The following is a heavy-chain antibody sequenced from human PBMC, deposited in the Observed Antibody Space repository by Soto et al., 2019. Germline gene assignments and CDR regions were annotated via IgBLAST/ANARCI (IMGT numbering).Heavy chain of an antibody. CDR2: IDPKSGGT. V-gene: IGHV1-2*04. CDR1: GYSFTDYH. Sequence: ASVKVSCKASGYSFTDYHIHWVRQAPGQGLEWLGRIDPKSGGTSTAQKFQGWVTMTTDTSISTASMELTRLTSDDTAIYYCARGDSTDCSNGVCSFFYNHDMDVWGQGTTVTVSS. D-gene: IGHD2-8*01. J-gene: IGHJ6*02. CDR3: ARGDSTDCSNGVCSFFYNHDMDV.